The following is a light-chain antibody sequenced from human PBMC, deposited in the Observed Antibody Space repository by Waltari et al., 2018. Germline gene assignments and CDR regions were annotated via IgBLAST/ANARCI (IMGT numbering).Light chain of an antibody. CDR2: GAS. J-gene: IGKJ3*01. CDR1: LTISSNY. CDR3: QQYASLPLT. V-gene: IGKV3-20*01. Sequence: ESILTQSPGTLPLSPGESATLSCRATLTISSNYLAWYQQKPGQAPRLLIYGASIRATGVPDRFSGSGSGADFTLTISRLEPEDVAVYYCQQYASLPLTFGPGTKVEI.